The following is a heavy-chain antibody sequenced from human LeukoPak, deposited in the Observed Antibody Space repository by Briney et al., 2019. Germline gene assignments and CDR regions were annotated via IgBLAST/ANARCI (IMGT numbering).Heavy chain of an antibody. D-gene: IGHD2-21*02. CDR2: ISSESDYI. CDR1: GFIFSSHN. J-gene: IGHJ4*02. CDR3: ARDRESYCGGDCQYSFDY. V-gene: IGHV3-21*01. Sequence: PGGSLRLSCAASGFIFSSHNMNWVRQAPGKGLEWVSTISSESDYIYYAGSVKGRFTISRDNAANSLYLHVNSLRAEDTAVYYCARDRESYCGGDCQYSFDYWGQGTLVIVSS.